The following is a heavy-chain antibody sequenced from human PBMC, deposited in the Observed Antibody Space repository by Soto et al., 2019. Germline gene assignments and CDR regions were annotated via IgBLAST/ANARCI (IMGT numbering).Heavy chain of an antibody. Sequence: GASVKVSCKASGGTFSSYTISWVRQAPGQGLEWMGRIIPILGIANYAQKFQGRVTITADKSTSTAYMELSSLRSEDTAVYYCARDASLLEWLLPNWFDPWGQGTLVTVSS. CDR2: IIPILGIA. V-gene: IGHV1-69*04. D-gene: IGHD3-3*01. J-gene: IGHJ5*02. CDR3: ARDASLLEWLLPNWFDP. CDR1: GGTFSSYT.